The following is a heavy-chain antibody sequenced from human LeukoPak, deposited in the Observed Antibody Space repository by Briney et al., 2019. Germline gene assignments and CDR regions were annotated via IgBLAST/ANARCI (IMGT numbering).Heavy chain of an antibody. CDR3: ARGAALRPFDY. CDR1: GFPFSSYS. CDR2: IYSGGST. V-gene: IGHV3-53*01. Sequence: GGSLRLSCAASGFPFSSYSMNWVRQAPGKGLEWVSVIYSGGSTYCADSVKGRFTISRDNSKNTLYLQMNSLRAEDTAVYYCARGAALRPFDYWGQGTLVTVSS. D-gene: IGHD6-13*01. J-gene: IGHJ4*02.